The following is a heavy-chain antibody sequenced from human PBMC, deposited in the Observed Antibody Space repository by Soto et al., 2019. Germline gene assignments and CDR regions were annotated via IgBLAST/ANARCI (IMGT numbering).Heavy chain of an antibody. D-gene: IGHD1-7*01. CDR1: GFTLSDYY. CDR3: TRSITGTTSFDY. CDR2: SRDKGNSYST. J-gene: IGHJ4*02. Sequence: EVQLVESGGGLVQPGRSLRLSCAGSGFTLSDYYIDWVRQAPGKGLERVGRSRDKGNSYSTDYAASVKGRFTISRDASKNSLYLQMNSLKTEDTALYYCTRSITGTTSFDYWGQGTLVTVSS. V-gene: IGHV3-72*01.